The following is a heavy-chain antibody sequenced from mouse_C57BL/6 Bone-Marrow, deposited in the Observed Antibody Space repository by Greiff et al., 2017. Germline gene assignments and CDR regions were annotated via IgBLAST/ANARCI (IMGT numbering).Heavy chain of an antibody. CDR1: GYTFTSYW. D-gene: IGHD2-1*01. J-gene: IGHJ3*01. CDR3: ARGGLGNYVFAY. CDR2: IDPSDSET. Sequence: QVQLQQSGPELVKPGASVKLSCKASGYTFTSYWMHWVKQRPIQGLEWIGNIDPSDSETHYNQKFKDKATLTVDKSSSTAYMQLSSLTSEDSAVYYCARGGLGNYVFAYWGQGTLVTVSA. V-gene: IGHV1-52*01.